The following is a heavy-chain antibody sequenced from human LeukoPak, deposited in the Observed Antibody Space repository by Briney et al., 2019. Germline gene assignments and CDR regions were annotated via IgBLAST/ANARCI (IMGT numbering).Heavy chain of an antibody. V-gene: IGHV4-61*02. J-gene: IGHJ4*02. CDR2: IYTSGST. CDR1: GGSISSGSYY. CDR3: ARQPLGSSWSESLFLDY. D-gene: IGHD6-13*01. Sequence: SQTLSLTCTGPGGSISSGSYYWSWIRQPAGEGLGWIGRIYTSGSTNYNPSLKSRVTISVDTSKNQFSLKLSSVTAADTAVYYCARQPLGSSWSESLFLDYWGQGTLVTVSS.